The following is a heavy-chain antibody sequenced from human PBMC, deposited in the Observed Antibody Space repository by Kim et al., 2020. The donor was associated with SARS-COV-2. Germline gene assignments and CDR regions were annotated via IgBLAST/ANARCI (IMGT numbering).Heavy chain of an antibody. Sequence: GGSLRLSCSASGFIFSSYAMYWVRQAPGKGLEWLAVISFDGSHEYYEDSVKGRFTVSRDNAKNTLYVQMNSLRAEDTAVYYCARGLKPVIRGRNIKPNFYSGMDVWGQGTTVIVSS. D-gene: IGHD3-10*01. CDR1: GFIFSSYA. CDR3: ARGLKPVIRGRNIKPNFYSGMDV. J-gene: IGHJ6*01. CDR2: ISFDGSHE. V-gene: IGHV3-30*04.